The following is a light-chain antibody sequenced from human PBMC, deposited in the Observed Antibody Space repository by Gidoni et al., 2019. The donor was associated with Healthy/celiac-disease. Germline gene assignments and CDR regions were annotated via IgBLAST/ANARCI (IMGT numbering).Light chain of an antibody. J-gene: IGKJ1*01. Sequence: EIVIPQSPAPLSVAPGERATLSCRASQSVSSNLAWYQQKPGQAPRLLIYCASTRATGIPARFSGSGSGTEFTLTISSVQSEDFAVYYCQQYNNWPGTFGQGTKVEIK. CDR3: QQYNNWPGT. CDR2: CAS. V-gene: IGKV3-15*01. CDR1: QSVSSN.